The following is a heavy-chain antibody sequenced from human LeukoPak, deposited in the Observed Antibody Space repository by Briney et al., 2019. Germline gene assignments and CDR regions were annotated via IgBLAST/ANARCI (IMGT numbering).Heavy chain of an antibody. V-gene: IGHV3-7*01. CDR1: GFTFRNYW. CDR2: IKQDGSEE. J-gene: IGHJ3*01. Sequence: GGSLRLSCAASGFTFRNYWMGWVRQAPGKGLERVANIKQDGSEEYYVDSVKGRFSISRDNAKNSLNLQMNSLRVEDTAVYYCARDPSGAATGAAFDVWGQGTMVTVSS. D-gene: IGHD1-26*01. CDR3: ARDPSGAATGAAFDV.